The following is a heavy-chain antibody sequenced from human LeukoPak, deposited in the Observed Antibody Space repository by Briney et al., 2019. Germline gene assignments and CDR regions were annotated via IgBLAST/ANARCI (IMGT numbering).Heavy chain of an antibody. Sequence: PSETLSLTCAVYGGTFSGYYWSWIRQPPGKGLEWIGEINHSGSTNYNPSLKSRVTISLDTSKNQFSLKLSSVTAADTAVYSCARGEPWEYSSSRTRYFDLWGRGTLVTVSS. CDR3: ARGEPWEYSSSRTRYFDL. CDR2: INHSGST. CDR1: GGTFSGYY. V-gene: IGHV4-34*01. J-gene: IGHJ2*01. D-gene: IGHD6-13*01.